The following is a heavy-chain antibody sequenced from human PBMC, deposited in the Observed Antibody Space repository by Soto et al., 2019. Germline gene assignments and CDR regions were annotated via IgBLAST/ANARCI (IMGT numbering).Heavy chain of an antibody. Sequence: VQLVESGGGVVQPGRSLRLSCAASGFTFSDYAMHWVRQAPGKGLEWVAVVSHDGRNTHYADSVKGRFTISRDSSKNTVCLALTSLSAGDTAGCYCAKGGRQWLVPSDFHCWGQGALVTVSS. V-gene: IGHV3-30*18. CDR2: VSHDGRNT. CDR3: AKGGRQWLVPSDFHC. D-gene: IGHD6-19*01. CDR1: GFTFSDYA. J-gene: IGHJ4*02.